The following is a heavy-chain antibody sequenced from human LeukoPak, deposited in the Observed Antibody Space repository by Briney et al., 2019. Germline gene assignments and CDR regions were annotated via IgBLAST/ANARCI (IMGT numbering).Heavy chain of an antibody. CDR3: ARANYGGDFDY. CDR2: IYSGGST. Sequence: PGGSLRLSCSASGFTVSSNYMSWVRQAPGKGLEWVSVIYSGGSTYYADSVKGRFTISRDNSKNTLYLQMNSLRAEDTAVYYCARANYGGDFDYWGQGTLVTVSS. V-gene: IGHV3-53*01. D-gene: IGHD4-23*01. J-gene: IGHJ4*02. CDR1: GFTVSSNY.